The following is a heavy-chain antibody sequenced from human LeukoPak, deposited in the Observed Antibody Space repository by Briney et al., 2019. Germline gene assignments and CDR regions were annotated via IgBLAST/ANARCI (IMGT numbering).Heavy chain of an antibody. D-gene: IGHD3-3*01. V-gene: IGHV4-38-2*02. Sequence: SETLSLTCTVSGYSISSGYYWGWIRQPPGKGLEWIGSIYHSGSTYYNPSLKSRVTISVDTSKNQFSLKLSSVTAADTAVYYCARGDYDFPFDPWGQGTLVTVSS. CDR3: ARGDYDFPFDP. CDR1: GYSISSGYY. J-gene: IGHJ5*02. CDR2: IYHSGST.